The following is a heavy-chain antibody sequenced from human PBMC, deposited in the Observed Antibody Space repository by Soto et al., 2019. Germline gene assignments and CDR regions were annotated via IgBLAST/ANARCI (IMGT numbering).Heavy chain of an antibody. D-gene: IGHD6-6*01. CDR3: ARGEYSSSSYYYYYGMDV. CDR2: IGSRSGYI. Sequence: GGSLRLSCAASGFTFSPYSMNWVRQAPGKGLEWVSSIGSRSGYIYYGDSVKGRFTISRDNAKNSLYLQMNSLRAEDTAVYYCARGEYSSSSYYYYYGMDVWGQGTTVTVSS. J-gene: IGHJ6*02. CDR1: GFTFSPYS. V-gene: IGHV3-21*06.